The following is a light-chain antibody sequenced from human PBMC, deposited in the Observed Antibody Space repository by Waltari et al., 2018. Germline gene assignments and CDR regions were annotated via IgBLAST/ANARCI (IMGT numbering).Light chain of an antibody. J-gene: IGLJ2*01. CDR2: QDT. CDR1: KLGDKY. Sequence: SYDLTQPPSVSASPGQTASIACFGDKLGDKYVSWYQQKPGQSPVLVIYQDTKRPSVILERFSASNSGNTATLTVSETQAVDEASYYCQTWDSNTVVFGGGTTLTVL. V-gene: IGLV3-1*01. CDR3: QTWDSNTVV.